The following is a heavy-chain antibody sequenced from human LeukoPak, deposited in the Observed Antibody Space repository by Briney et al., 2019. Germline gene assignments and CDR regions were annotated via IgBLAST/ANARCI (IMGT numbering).Heavy chain of an antibody. CDR1: GFTFSSYE. Sequence: GGSLRLSCAASGFTFSSYEMNWVRQAPGKGLEWVANIKQDGSDKYYVDSVKGRFTISRDNAKNSLYLQVNSLRAEDTAVYYCARGTYSSGWYPDTFDSWGQGTMVTVSS. J-gene: IGHJ3*02. V-gene: IGHV3-7*01. D-gene: IGHD6-19*01. CDR2: IKQDGSDK. CDR3: ARGTYSSGWYPDTFDS.